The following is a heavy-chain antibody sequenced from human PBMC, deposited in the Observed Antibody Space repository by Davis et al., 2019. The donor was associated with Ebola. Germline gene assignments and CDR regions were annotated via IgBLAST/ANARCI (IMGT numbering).Heavy chain of an antibody. Sequence: HSQTLSLTCAISGDSVSTAGWNWIRQSPSRGLEWLGRTYYTSKWYNDYAVSVKSRITINPDTSKNQFSLQLNSVTPEDTAVYYCARGWLRVGMDVWGKGTTVTVSS. D-gene: IGHD5-12*01. CDR2: TYYTSKWYN. V-gene: IGHV6-1*01. CDR1: GDSVSTAG. J-gene: IGHJ6*04. CDR3: ARGWLRVGMDV.